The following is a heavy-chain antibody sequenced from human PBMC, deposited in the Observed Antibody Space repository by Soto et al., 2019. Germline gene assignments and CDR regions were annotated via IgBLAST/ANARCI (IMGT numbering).Heavy chain of an antibody. CDR3: ARDEKRYAFDY. J-gene: IGHJ4*02. D-gene: IGHD5-12*01. CDR2: IYYSGST. Sequence: QVQLQESGPGLVKPSQTLSLTCTVSGGSISSGDYYWSWIRQPPGKGLEWIGYIYYSGSTSYHPSLKRRVTITVDTSKNQFSLKLSSVNAADTAVYYCARDEKRYAFDYWGQGTLVTVSS. CDR1: GGSISSGDYY. V-gene: IGHV4-30-4*01.